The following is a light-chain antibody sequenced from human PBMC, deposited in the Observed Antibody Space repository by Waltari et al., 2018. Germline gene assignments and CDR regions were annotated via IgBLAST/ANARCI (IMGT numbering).Light chain of an antibody. CDR3: EQDDSTPPT. CDR2: WAS. CDR1: QSVLYSSNNKNY. J-gene: IGKJ5*01. Sequence: DIVMTPSPDSLTVSLGERATINCKSSQSVLYSSNNKNYLAWYQQKPGQPPKLLIYWASTRESGVPDRFSGSGSGTDFTLTISSLQAEDVAVYYCEQDDSTPPTFGQGTRLEIK. V-gene: IGKV4-1*01.